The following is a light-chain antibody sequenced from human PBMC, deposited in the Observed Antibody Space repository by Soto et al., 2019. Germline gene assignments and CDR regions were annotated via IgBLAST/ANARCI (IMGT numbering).Light chain of an antibody. V-gene: IGKV3-20*01. J-gene: IGKJ4*01. CDR1: QSVSSNY. Sequence: ETVLAQSPGTLSLSPGERATLSCRASQSVSSNYLAWFQQKSGQAPRLLIYGASTRATGIPARFSGSGSGTDFTLTISRLEPEDFAVYYCQQFSSYPLTFGGGTKVDIK. CDR2: GAS. CDR3: QQFSSYPLT.